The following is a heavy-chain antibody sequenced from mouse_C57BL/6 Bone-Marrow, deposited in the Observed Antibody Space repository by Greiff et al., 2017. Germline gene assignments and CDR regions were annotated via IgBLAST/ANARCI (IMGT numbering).Heavy chain of an antibody. J-gene: IGHJ2*01. CDR3: ASLYGSSPFDY. CDR1: GYTFTSYG. Sequence: QVQLQQSGAELARPGASVKLSCKASGYTFTSYGISWVKQRTGQGLEWIGEIYPRSGNTYYTEKFKGKATVTADKSSSTAYMELRSLTSEDSAVEFCASLYGSSPFDYWGQGTTLTVSS. CDR2: IYPRSGNT. D-gene: IGHD1-1*01. V-gene: IGHV1-81*01.